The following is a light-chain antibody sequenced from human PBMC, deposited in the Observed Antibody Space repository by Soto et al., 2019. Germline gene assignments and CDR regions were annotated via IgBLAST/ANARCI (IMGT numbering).Light chain of an antibody. CDR3: QQLYSFPYT. CDR1: QGIRSY. V-gene: IGKV1-9*01. CDR2: AAS. J-gene: IGKJ2*01. Sequence: DIKLTQSPSFLSASAGDRVTITCRASQGIRSYLAWYQQKSGKAPKLLIYAASTLQSGVPSRFSGSGSGTEFTLTISSLQPEDFATYYCQQLYSFPYTFGQGTKLEIK.